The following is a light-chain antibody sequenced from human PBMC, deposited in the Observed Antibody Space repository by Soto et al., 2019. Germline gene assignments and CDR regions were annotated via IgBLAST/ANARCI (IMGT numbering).Light chain of an antibody. CDR1: QSISSW. CDR3: QQYNSYSYT. V-gene: IGKV1-5*01. Sequence: DIQMTQSPSTLSASVGDRVTITCRASQSISSWLAWYQQKPGKAPKLLIYDASSLESGVPSRFSGSGSGTEFTLTISSLQPDDFATYYYQQYNSYSYTFGQGTKLGIK. CDR2: DAS. J-gene: IGKJ2*01.